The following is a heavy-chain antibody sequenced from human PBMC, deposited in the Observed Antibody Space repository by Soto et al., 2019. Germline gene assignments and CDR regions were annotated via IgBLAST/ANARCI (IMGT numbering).Heavy chain of an antibody. J-gene: IGHJ4*02. CDR2: ISYGGGTT. CDR1: EFTFSNYA. Sequence: GGSLRLSCGASEFTFSNYAMSWVRQAPGKGLEWVSAISYGGGTTYYADSVKGRFTISRDNSKNTLYLQMNSLRAEDTAVYYCAKNPGYYYDSTGYHFDYWGQGTLVTVSS. V-gene: IGHV3-23*01. CDR3: AKNPGYYYDSTGYHFDY. D-gene: IGHD3-22*01.